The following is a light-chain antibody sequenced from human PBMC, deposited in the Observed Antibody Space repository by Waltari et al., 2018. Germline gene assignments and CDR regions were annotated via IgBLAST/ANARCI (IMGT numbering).Light chain of an antibody. CDR2: WAS. J-gene: IGKJ1*01. CDR3: QQFYTTPWT. V-gene: IGKV4-1*01. Sequence: DIVMTQSPDSLAVSLGERATINCKSSQTVLYSTKNKNYLTWYQQKPGQSPKLLIYWASTRASGVPDRFTGRGSGTDFTLTISSLQAEDVAVYYCQQFYTTPWTFGQGTRVEIK. CDR1: QTVLYSTKNKNY.